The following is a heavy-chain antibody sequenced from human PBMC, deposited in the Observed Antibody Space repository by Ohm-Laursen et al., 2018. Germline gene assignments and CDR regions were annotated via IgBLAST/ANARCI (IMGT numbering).Heavy chain of an antibody. Sequence: SLRLSCTASGFTLSSYSMSWVRQAPGKGLEWVANIKPDGSEKYYVDSVKGRFTISRDNAKNSLYLQMNSLRAEDTAVYSCAVGDRGTTAVAGDFWGPGTLVTVSS. V-gene: IGHV3-7*01. D-gene: IGHD6-19*01. CDR3: AVGDRGTTAVAGDF. J-gene: IGHJ4*02. CDR2: IKPDGSEK. CDR1: GFTLSSYS.